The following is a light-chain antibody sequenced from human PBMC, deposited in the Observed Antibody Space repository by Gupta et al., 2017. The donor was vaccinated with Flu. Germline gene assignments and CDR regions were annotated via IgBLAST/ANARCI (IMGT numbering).Light chain of an antibody. CDR2: QDN. V-gene: IGLV3-1*01. Sequence: TCSGDKLGDKYACWYQQKSGQSPVLVICQDNKRPSGIPERFSGSKSGNTATLTISGTQAMDEADYYCQAWDSSSYVFGTGTKVTVL. CDR3: QAWDSSSYV. J-gene: IGLJ1*01. CDR1: KLGDKY.